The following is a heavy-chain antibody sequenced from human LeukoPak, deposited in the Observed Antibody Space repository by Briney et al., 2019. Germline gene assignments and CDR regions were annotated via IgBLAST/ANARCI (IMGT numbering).Heavy chain of an antibody. Sequence: PGGSLRLSCAASGFTVSSNYMSWVRQAPGKGLEWVSIIYSGGSTYYADSVKGRFTISRDNSKNTLYLQMNSLRAEDTAVYYCARTITVAGLYDVFDIWGQGTMVTVSS. J-gene: IGHJ3*02. CDR3: ARTITVAGLYDVFDI. D-gene: IGHD6-19*01. CDR2: IYSGGST. V-gene: IGHV3-66*01. CDR1: GFTVSSNY.